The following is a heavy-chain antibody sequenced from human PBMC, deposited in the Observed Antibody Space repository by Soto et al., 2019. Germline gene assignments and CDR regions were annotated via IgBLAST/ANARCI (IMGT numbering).Heavy chain of an antibody. Sequence: GGSLRLSCAASGFTFSSYAMHWVRQAPGKGLEWVAVISYDGSNKYYADSVKGRFTISRDNSKNTLYLQMNSLSAEDTAVYYCARDGDYDFWSGYTQPGLLLQHWGQGTLVTVSS. CDR1: GFTFSSYA. D-gene: IGHD3-3*01. J-gene: IGHJ1*01. CDR3: ARDGDYDFWSGYTQPGLLLQH. V-gene: IGHV3-30-3*01. CDR2: ISYDGSNK.